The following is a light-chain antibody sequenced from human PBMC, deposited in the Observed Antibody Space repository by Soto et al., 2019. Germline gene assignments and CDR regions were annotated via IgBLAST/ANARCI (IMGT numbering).Light chain of an antibody. V-gene: IGLV2-14*01. J-gene: IGLJ1*01. CDR2: EVS. CDR1: TSDVGGYNY. CDR3: SSYTTSSTPGV. Sequence: QSVLTQPAFVSGSPGQSITISCTGTTSDVGGYNYVSWYQQHPGKAPKLMIYEVSNRPSGVSNRFSGSKSGNTASLTISGLQAEDEADYYCSSYTTSSTPGVFGTGTKLTVL.